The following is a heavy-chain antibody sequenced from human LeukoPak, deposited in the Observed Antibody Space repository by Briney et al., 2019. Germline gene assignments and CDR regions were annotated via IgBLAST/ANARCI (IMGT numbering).Heavy chain of an antibody. D-gene: IGHD2-2*01. CDR2: IYYSGST. V-gene: IGHV4-39*07. CDR1: GGSISSSSYY. J-gene: IGHJ4*02. CDR3: ARVGIVVVPAAVDY. Sequence: PSETLSLTCTVSGGSISSSSYYWGWIRQPPGKGLEWIGSIYYSGSTYYNPSLKSRVTISVDTSKNQFSLKLSSVTAADTAVYYCARVGIVVVPAAVDYWGQGTLVTVSS.